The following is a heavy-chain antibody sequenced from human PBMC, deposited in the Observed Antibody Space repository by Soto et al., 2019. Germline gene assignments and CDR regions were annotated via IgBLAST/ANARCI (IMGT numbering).Heavy chain of an antibody. J-gene: IGHJ6*02. Sequence: EVQLVESGGGLVQPGGSLRLSCAASGFTFSSYWMSWVRQAPGKGLEWVANIKQDGSEKYYVDSVKGRFTISRDNAKNSLDLQMNSLRAEDTAVYYCARDTRYDSSGYRPQDYGMDVWGQGTTVTVSS. CDR3: ARDTRYDSSGYRPQDYGMDV. CDR1: GFTFSSYW. D-gene: IGHD3-22*01. CDR2: IKQDGSEK. V-gene: IGHV3-7*03.